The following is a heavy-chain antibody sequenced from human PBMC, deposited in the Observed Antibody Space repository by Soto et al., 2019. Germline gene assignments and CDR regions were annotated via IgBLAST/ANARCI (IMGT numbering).Heavy chain of an antibody. Sequence: EVQLVESGGGLVQPGGSLRLSCAASGFTVSNNYMSWVRQAPGRGLEWVSVIYSGGSTQYSDSGKGRFTISRHNSKNALYLQMNSLRAEDTAVYYCARCPLPHCSDDCSYEAFDIWGQGTMVTVSS. CDR3: ARCPLPHCSDDCSYEAFDI. CDR2: IYSGGST. CDR1: GFTVSNNY. V-gene: IGHV3-53*04. J-gene: IGHJ3*02. D-gene: IGHD2-21*01.